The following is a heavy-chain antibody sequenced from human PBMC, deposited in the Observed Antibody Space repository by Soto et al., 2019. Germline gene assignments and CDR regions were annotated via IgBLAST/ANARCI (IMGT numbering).Heavy chain of an antibody. J-gene: IGHJ4*02. CDR3: AKDPSLGITMIVGGGFGY. CDR1: GFTFSSYA. CDR2: ISGSGGST. V-gene: IGHV3-23*01. D-gene: IGHD3-22*01. Sequence: QPGGSLRLSCAASGFTFSSYAMSWVRQAPGKGLEWVSAISGSGGSTYYADSVKGRFTISRDNSKNTLYLQMNSLRAEDTAVYYCAKDPSLGITMIVGGGFGYWGQGTLVTVSS.